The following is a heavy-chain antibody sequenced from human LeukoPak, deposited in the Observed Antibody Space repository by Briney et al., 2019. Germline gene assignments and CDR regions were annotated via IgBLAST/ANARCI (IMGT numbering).Heavy chain of an antibody. V-gene: IGHV1-69*04. J-gene: IGHJ4*02. CDR1: GGTFSSYA. Sequence: VASVKVSCKASGGTFSSYAISWVRQAPGQGLEWMGRIIPILGIANYAQKFQGRVTITADKSTSTAYMELSSLRSEDTAVYYCARGAPGYYDSSGYLDYWGQGTLVTVSS. CDR3: ARGAPGYYDSSGYLDY. D-gene: IGHD3-22*01. CDR2: IIPILGIA.